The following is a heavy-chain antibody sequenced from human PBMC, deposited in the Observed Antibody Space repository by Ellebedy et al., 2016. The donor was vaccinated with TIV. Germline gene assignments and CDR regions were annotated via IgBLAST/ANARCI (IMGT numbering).Heavy chain of an antibody. J-gene: IGHJ5*02. V-gene: IGHV1-69*04. D-gene: IGHD2-2*01. CDR3: ARGVGREDIVVVPAAAPFDP. Sequence: AASVKVSCKASGGTFSSYAISWVRQAPGQGLEWMGRIIPILGIANYAQKFQGRVTITADKSTSTAYMELSSLRSEDTAVYYCARGVGREDIVVVPAAAPFDPWGQGTLVTVSS. CDR2: IIPILGIA. CDR1: GGTFSSYA.